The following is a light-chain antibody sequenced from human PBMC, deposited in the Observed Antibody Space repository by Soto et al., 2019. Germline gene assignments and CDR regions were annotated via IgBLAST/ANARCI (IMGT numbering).Light chain of an antibody. CDR2: DAS. Sequence: EIVLAQFPATLSLAPGDTATLSCKASQSVSNFLAWYQQRPGQAPRLLLFDASNRATGTPPRFSGSGFGTDFNLTISSLEPEDFAVYFCQQRSNWPPITFAQGTRLEIK. CDR1: QSVSNF. V-gene: IGKV3-11*01. CDR3: QQRSNWPPIT. J-gene: IGKJ5*01.